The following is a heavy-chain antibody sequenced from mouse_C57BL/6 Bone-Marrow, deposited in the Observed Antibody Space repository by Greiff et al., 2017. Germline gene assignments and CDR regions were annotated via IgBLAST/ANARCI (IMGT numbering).Heavy chain of an antibody. J-gene: IGHJ2*01. CDR3: ARGLLPFDY. Sequence: VQLQQSGPELVKPGASVKISCTASGYSFTGYYMNWVKQSPEKSLEWIGEINPSTGGTTYNQKFKAKATLTVDKSSSTAYMQLKSLTSEDSAVYYCARGLLPFDYWGQGTTLTVSS. V-gene: IGHV1-42*01. D-gene: IGHD2-3*01. CDR2: INPSTGGT. CDR1: GYSFTGYY.